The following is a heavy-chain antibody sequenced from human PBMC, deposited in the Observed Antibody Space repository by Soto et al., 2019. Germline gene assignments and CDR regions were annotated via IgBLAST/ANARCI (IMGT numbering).Heavy chain of an antibody. J-gene: IGHJ4*02. CDR3: ARTLPEYSYGYAHFDY. CDR1: GGTFSSYA. V-gene: IGHV1-69*06. Sequence: SVKVSCKASGGTFSSYAISWVRQAPGQGLEWMGGIIPIFGTANYARKFQGRVTITADKSTSTAYMELSSLRSEDTAVYYCARTLPEYSYGYAHFDYWGQGTLVTVSS. D-gene: IGHD5-18*01. CDR2: IIPIFGTA.